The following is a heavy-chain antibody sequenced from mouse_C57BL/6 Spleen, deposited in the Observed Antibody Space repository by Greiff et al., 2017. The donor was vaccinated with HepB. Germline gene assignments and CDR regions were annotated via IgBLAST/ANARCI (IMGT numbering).Heavy chain of an antibody. Sequence: QVQLQQSGPELVKPGASVKISCKASGYAFSSSWMNWVKQRPGKGLEWIGRIYPGDGDTNYNGKFKGKATLTADKSSSTAYMQLSSLTSEDSAVYFCARSLLRGVVDYWGQGTTLTVSS. V-gene: IGHV1-82*01. J-gene: IGHJ2*01. CDR1: GYAFSSSW. CDR3: ARSLLRGVVDY. CDR2: IYPGDGDT. D-gene: IGHD1-1*01.